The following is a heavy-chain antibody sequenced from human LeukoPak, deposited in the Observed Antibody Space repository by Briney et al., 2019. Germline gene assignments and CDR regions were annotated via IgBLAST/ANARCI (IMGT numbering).Heavy chain of an antibody. CDR1: GGSFSGYY. V-gene: IGHV4-34*01. CDR3: ARDPYGDYSLPSAFDI. Sequence: SETLSLTCAVYGGSFSGYYWSWIRQPPGKGLEWIGEISHSGSTNYNPSLKSRVTISVDTSKNQFSLKLSSVTAADTAVYYCARDPYGDYSLPSAFDIWGQGTVVTVSS. CDR2: ISHSGST. J-gene: IGHJ3*02. D-gene: IGHD4-17*01.